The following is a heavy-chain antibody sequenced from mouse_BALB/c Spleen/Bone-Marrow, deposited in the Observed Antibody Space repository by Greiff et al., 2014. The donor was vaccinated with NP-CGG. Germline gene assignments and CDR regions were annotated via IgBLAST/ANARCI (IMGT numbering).Heavy chain of an antibody. CDR3: APVSRYFDV. CDR2: IYPFNGGT. J-gene: IGHJ1*01. CDR1: GYSFTSYY. Sequence: VQLQQSGPELMKPGASVKISCKASGYSFTSYYMHWVKQSHGKSLEWIGYIYPFNGGTSYNQKFKGKATLTVDKSSSTAYMHLSSLTSEDSAVYYCAPVSRYFDVWDAGTTVTVSS. V-gene: IGHV1-31*01. D-gene: IGHD6-2*01.